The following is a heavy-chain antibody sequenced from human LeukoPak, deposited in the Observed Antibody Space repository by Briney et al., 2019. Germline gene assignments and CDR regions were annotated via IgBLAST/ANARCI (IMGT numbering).Heavy chain of an antibody. CDR2: IYYSGNT. Sequence: RSSETLSLTCTVSGVSISSSNSYWGWIRQPPGKGLEWIGSIYYSGNTYYNASLKSQVSISIDTPKNQFSLRLTSVTAADTAVYYCARQTGSGLFILPGGQGTLVTVSS. V-gene: IGHV4-39*01. D-gene: IGHD3/OR15-3a*01. CDR3: ARQTGSGLFILP. J-gene: IGHJ4*02. CDR1: GVSISSSNSY.